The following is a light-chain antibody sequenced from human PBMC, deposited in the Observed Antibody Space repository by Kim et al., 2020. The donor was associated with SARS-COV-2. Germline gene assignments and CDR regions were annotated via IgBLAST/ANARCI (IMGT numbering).Light chain of an antibody. J-gene: IGLJ2*01. CDR1: KLGDKY. V-gene: IGLV3-1*01. CDR3: QAWDSSTRDVV. Sequence: SYELTQPPSVSVPPGQTASITCSGDKLGDKYACWYQQKPGQSPVMVIYQDSKRPSGIPERFSGSNSGNTATLTISGTQAMDEADYYCQAWDSSTRDVVFGGGTQLTVL. CDR2: QDS.